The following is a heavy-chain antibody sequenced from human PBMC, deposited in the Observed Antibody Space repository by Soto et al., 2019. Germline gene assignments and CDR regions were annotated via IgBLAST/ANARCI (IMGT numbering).Heavy chain of an antibody. J-gene: IGHJ4*02. CDR2: IDNAGSAT. CDR3: GRDTWNSY. V-gene: IGHV3-74*01. D-gene: IGHD1-7*01. Sequence: EVQLVESGGGLVQPGGSLRLSCVASGFTFNIYWMHWVRQAPGKGLEWVSRIDNAGSATTYADSVKGRFTISRDNAKHTRFLQVNTLRVDDTAVYYCGRDTWNSYGGQGTLVTVSS. CDR1: GFTFNIYW.